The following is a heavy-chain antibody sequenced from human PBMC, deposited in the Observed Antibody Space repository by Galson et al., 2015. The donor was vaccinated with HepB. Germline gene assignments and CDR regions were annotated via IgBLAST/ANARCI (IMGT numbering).Heavy chain of an antibody. CDR2: IYYSGST. D-gene: IGHD3-3*01. CDR3: ARGISYYDFWSGYYPKGDAFDI. J-gene: IGHJ3*02. V-gene: IGHV4-61*01. Sequence: LSLTCTVSGGSVSSGSYYWSWIRQPPGKGLEWIGYIYYSGSTNYNPSLKSRVTISVDTSKNQFSLKLSSVTAADTAVYYCARGISYYDFWSGYYPKGDAFDIWGQGTMVTVSS. CDR1: GGSVSSGSYY.